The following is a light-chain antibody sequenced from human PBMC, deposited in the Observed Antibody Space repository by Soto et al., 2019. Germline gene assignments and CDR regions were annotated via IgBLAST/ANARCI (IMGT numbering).Light chain of an antibody. CDR3: HKYNSYSPGVT. J-gene: IGKJ4*01. CDR1: QSISSW. V-gene: IGKV1-5*01. Sequence: DIQMTQSPSTLSASVGDRVTITCRASQSISSWLAWYQQKPGKAPKLLIYDASSLESGVPSRFSGSGSGTEFSLTISSLQPDDFAAYYCHKYNSYSPGVTFGGGTKVEIK. CDR2: DAS.